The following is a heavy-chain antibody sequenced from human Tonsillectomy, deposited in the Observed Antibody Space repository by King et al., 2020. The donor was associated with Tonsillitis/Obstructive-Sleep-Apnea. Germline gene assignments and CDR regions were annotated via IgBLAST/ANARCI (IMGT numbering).Heavy chain of an antibody. J-gene: IGHJ6*03. CDR1: GGSISGYY. D-gene: IGHD4-17*01. CDR2: TDDSGST. Sequence: QLQESGPGLVKPSETLSLTCTVSGGSISGYYWSWVRQPPGKGLEWIGYTDDSGSTNYNPPLKSRVTISVDTSKNQFSLKLNSGTAADTAVYYCARSTTVTTLDYYYYMDVWGKGTTVTVSS. CDR3: ARSTTVTTLDYYYYMDV. V-gene: IGHV4-59*01.